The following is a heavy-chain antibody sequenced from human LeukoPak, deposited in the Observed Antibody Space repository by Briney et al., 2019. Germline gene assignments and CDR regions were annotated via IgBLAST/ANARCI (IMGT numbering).Heavy chain of an antibody. Sequence: GGSLRLSCAASGFTFSSYSMNWVRQAPGKGLEWVSSISSSNNYMYYADSVKGRFTISRDNAKNSLYLQMNSLRAEDTAVYYCARDLVSSRPYYMAVWGKGTTVTVSS. J-gene: IGHJ6*03. V-gene: IGHV3-21*01. CDR1: GFTFSSYS. CDR2: ISSSNNYM. D-gene: IGHD6-13*01. CDR3: ARDLVSSRPYYMAV.